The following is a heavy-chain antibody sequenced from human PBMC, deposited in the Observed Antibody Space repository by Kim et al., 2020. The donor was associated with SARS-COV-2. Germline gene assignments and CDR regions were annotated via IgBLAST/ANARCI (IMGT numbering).Heavy chain of an antibody. V-gene: IGHV1-2*05. CDR2: INPNSGGT. D-gene: IGHD6-19*01. J-gene: IGHJ4*02. Sequence: ASVKVSCKASGYTFTGYYMHWVRQAPGQGLEWMGRINPNSGGTNYAQKFQGRVTMTRDTSISTAYMELSRLRSDDTVVYYCARARGVGSGVGVFDYWGQGTLVTVSS. CDR3: ARARGVGSGVGVFDY. CDR1: GYTFTGYY.